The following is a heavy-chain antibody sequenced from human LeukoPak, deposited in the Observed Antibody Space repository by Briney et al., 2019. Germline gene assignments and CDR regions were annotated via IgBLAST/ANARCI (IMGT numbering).Heavy chain of an antibody. CDR1: GFTFSSYS. J-gene: IGHJ4*02. CDR3: AGGAGFRTDFGY. CDR2: IYSGGGT. D-gene: IGHD3-10*01. V-gene: IGHV3-66*01. Sequence: GVSLRLPCAASGFTFSSYSMNWARQAPGKGLEWVSVIYSGGGTYYAGSVKGRFTISRDNSKNTLYLQMNSLRAEDTAVYYCAGGAGFRTDFGYWGQGTLVTVSS.